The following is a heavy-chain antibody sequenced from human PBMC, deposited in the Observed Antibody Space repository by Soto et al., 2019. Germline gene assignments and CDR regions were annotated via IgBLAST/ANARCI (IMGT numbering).Heavy chain of an antibody. CDR2: INQSGGT. J-gene: IGHJ4*02. Sequence: QVLLQQWGAGLLKPSETLSLTCAVYGGSFSGYYWSWIRQPPGKGLEWIGEINQSGGTNYNPSLKSRVTISVDTSKNQFSLKLSSVTAADTAVYYCASFSADYLEAWGQGTLVTVSS. CDR3: ASFSADYLEA. V-gene: IGHV4-34*01. CDR1: GGSFSGYY. D-gene: IGHD4-17*01.